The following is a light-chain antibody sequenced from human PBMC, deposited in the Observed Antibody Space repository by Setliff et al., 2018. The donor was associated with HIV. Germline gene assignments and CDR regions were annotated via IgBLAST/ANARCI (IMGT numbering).Light chain of an antibody. CDR2: DDN. J-gene: IGLJ1*01. Sequence: SYALAQPPSVSVAPGKTARITCGGNNIGSKSVHWYQQKPGQAPVLVVYDDNDRPSGIPDRFSGSKSGNTATLTISRVDAGDEADYYCQVWDNNSDHYVFGTGTKVT. V-gene: IGLV3-21*03. CDR3: QVWDNNSDHYV. CDR1: NIGSKS.